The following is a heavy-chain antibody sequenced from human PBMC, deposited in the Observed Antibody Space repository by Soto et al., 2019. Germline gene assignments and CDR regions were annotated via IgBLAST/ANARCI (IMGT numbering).Heavy chain of an antibody. Sequence: QVQLVESGGGVVQPGRSLRLSCAASGFTFSSYGMHWVRQAPGKGLEWVAVIWYDGSNKYYADSVKGRFTISRDNSKNTLYLQMNSLRDEDTAVYYCASEPSNPDVSDYFAYWGQGTLVTVSS. J-gene: IGHJ4*02. CDR1: GFTFSSYG. CDR2: IWYDGSNK. D-gene: IGHD3-16*01. CDR3: ASEPSNPDVSDYFAY. V-gene: IGHV3-33*01.